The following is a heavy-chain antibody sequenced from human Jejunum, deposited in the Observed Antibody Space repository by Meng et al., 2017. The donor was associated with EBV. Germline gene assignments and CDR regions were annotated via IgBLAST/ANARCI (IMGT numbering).Heavy chain of an antibody. J-gene: IGHJ4*02. CDR2: IYYSGST. CDR3: AGLRYSGYDRAFDY. D-gene: IGHD5-12*01. Sequence: HLQESAPSLVKPPETLSLTCTVSGGSVNSGNVYWSWIRQPPGKGLEWIGYIYYSGSTNYIPSLKSRVTISLDTSKNQFSLKLSSVTAADTAVYYCAGLRYSGYDRAFDYWGQGALVTVSS. V-gene: IGHV4-61*01. CDR1: GGSVNSGNVY.